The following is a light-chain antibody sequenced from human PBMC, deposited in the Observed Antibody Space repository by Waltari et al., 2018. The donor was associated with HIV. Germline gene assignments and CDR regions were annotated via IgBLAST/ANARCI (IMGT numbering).Light chain of an antibody. V-gene: IGKV1-33*01. CDR3: QQYDNLVT. CDR1: QDISNY. Sequence: DIQMTQSPSSLSASIGDRVTITCQASQDISNYLNWYQQKTGKAPKLLIYDASSLETGVPSRFSGSGSGTDFTFTISSLQPEDIATYFCQQYDNLVTFGGGTKVEIK. J-gene: IGKJ4*01. CDR2: DAS.